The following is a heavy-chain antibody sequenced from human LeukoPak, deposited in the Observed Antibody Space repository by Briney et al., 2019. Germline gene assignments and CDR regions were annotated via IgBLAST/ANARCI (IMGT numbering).Heavy chain of an antibody. J-gene: IGHJ4*02. CDR1: GFTVISNS. V-gene: IGHV3-53*01. Sequence: GGPLSLSCAASGFTVISNSMTGVRRVQGRGLEWVSVIYSGGSTYYADSVKGRFTISRDNSKNTLYLQMNSLRAEDTAVYYCASIDYGDSYFDYWGQGTLVTVSS. D-gene: IGHD4-17*01. CDR3: ASIDYGDSYFDY. CDR2: IYSGGST.